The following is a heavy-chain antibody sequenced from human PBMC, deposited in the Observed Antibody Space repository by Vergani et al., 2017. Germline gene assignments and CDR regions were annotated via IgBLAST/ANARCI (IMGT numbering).Heavy chain of an antibody. D-gene: IGHD6-19*01. J-gene: IGHJ4*02. CDR1: GFTFSSYA. CDR2: ISGSGGST. V-gene: IGHV3-23*04. CDR3: ARVDGGWGYFDY. Sequence: VQLVESGGGVVQPGRSLRLSCAASGFTFSSYAMSWVRQAPGKGLEWVSAISGSGGSTYYADSVKGRFTISRDNAKNSLYLQMNSLRAEDTAVYYCARVDGGWGYFDYWGQGTLVTVSS.